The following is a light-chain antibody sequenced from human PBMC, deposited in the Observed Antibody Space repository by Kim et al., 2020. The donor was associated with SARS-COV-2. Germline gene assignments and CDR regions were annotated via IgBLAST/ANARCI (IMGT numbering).Light chain of an antibody. CDR2: SND. V-gene: IGLV1-44*01. CDR1: SSNIGSNT. CDR3: AAWDDSLNGPV. J-gene: IGLJ3*02. Sequence: QPVLTQPPSASGTPRQRVTISCSGNSSNIGSNTVNWYQQLPGTAPKLLIYSNDQRPSGVPDRFSGSKSGTSASLAISGLQSEDEADYYCAAWDDSLNGPVFGGGTQLTVL.